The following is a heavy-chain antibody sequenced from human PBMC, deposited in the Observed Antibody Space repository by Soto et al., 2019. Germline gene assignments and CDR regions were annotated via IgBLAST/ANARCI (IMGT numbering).Heavy chain of an antibody. D-gene: IGHD2-15*01. CDR2: IYYSGGT. V-gene: IGHV4-39*01. CDR3: ARQAVEPAYCSGGSCYTKLNYYYYYGMDV. CDR1: RGSISSSSYY. Sequence: SETLSLTCTVSRGSISSSSYYWAWIRQPPGKGLEWIGSIYYSGGTYYNPSLKSRVTISVDTSKNQFSLKLSSVTAADTAVYYCARQAVEPAYCSGGSCYTKLNYYYYYGMDVWGQATTVTVSS. J-gene: IGHJ6*02.